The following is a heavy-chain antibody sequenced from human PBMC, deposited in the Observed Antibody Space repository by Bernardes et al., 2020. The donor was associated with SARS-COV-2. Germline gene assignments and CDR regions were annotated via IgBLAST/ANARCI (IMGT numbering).Heavy chain of an antibody. Sequence: ETLSLTCAVYSGSFSGYYWSWIRQPPGKGLEWIGEINDSGSTKYNPALKSRVTISVDPSKNQFSLKLNSVTAADTAVYYCARGSAAVVSHFMLLFANWYFDLWGRGTLVTVSS. D-gene: IGHD2-15*01. V-gene: IGHV4-34*01. CDR2: INDSGST. J-gene: IGHJ2*01. CDR3: ARGSAAVVSHFMLLFANWYFDL. CDR1: SGSFSGYY.